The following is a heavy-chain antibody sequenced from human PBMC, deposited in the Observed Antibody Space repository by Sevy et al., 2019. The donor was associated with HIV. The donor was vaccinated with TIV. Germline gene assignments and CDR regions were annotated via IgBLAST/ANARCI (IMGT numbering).Heavy chain of an antibody. J-gene: IGHJ4*02. CDR2: INGRGGST. Sequence: GGSLRLSCVVSGYSFSSYAISWVRQAPGKGLEWVSTINGRGGSTYYADSVKGRFTISRDNPKNTLFLQMNNLRVDDTAIYYCARPSPRIAAAASAFYDIWGQGTLVTVSS. D-gene: IGHD6-13*01. V-gene: IGHV3-23*01. CDR3: ARPSPRIAAAASAFYDI. CDR1: GYSFSSYA.